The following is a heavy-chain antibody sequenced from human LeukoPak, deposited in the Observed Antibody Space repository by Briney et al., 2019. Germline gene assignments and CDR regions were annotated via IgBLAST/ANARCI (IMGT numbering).Heavy chain of an antibody. J-gene: IGHJ4*02. CDR1: VFTVTNYA. D-gene: IGHD3-9*01. Sequence: GSSLSLSCPASVFTVTNYAMYWIRPAPGKGLDGVSAISGRDDSTYYADSVKGRFTISRDSSKNTLFLQMNSLRAEDTAVYYCAKWGDYDILTGYYDPDYWGQGTLVTVSS. V-gene: IGHV3-23*01. CDR3: AKWGDYDILTGYYDPDY. CDR2: ISGRDDST.